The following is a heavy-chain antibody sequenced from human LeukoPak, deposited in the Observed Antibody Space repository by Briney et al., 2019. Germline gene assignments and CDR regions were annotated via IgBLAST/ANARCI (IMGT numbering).Heavy chain of an antibody. V-gene: IGHV3-30-3*01. CDR2: ISYDGSNK. Sequence: PGGSLRLSCTASGFTFGDYAMSWFRQAPGKGLEWVAVISYDGSNKYYADSVKGRFTISRDNSKNTLYLQMNSLRAEDTAVYYCAREPGVFRRITREGYFDYWGQGTLVTVSS. D-gene: IGHD2-21*01. J-gene: IGHJ4*02. CDR3: AREPGVFRRITREGYFDY. CDR1: GFTFGDYA.